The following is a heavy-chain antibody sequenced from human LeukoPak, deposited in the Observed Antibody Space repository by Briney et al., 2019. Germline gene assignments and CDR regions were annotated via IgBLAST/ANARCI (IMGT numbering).Heavy chain of an antibody. CDR2: IYTSGST. D-gene: IGHD3-3*01. CDR1: GGSISSYY. CDR3: ARDLSDFWSGYHDY. J-gene: IGHJ4*02. V-gene: IGHV4-4*07. Sequence: SETLSLTCTVSGGSISSYYWSLIRQPAGKGLEWIGRIYTSGSTNYNPSLKSRVTMSVDTSKNQFSLKLGSVTAADTAVYYCARDLSDFWSGYHDYWGQGTLVTVSS.